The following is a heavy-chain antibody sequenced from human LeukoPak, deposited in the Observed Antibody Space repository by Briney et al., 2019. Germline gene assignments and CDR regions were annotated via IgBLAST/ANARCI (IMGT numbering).Heavy chain of an antibody. J-gene: IGHJ4*02. Sequence: GGSLRLSCAASGFTFPNYWMGWGRQAPGKGLEWVAGIKAGGGDKYYVDSVKGRFTISRDDAKNSLYLEMNNLRAEDTAVYYCARGPPSGYGTTWFDYWGQGTMVTVSS. CDR3: ARGPPSGYGTTWFDY. CDR1: GFTFPNYW. V-gene: IGHV3-7*01. D-gene: IGHD2/OR15-2a*01. CDR2: IKAGGGDK.